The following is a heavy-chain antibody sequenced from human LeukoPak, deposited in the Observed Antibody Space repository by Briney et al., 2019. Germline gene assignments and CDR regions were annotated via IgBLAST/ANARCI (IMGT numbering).Heavy chain of an antibody. Sequence: GASVKVSCKASGYTFTSYGISWVRQAHGQGLEWMGWMNPNSGNTGYAQKFQGRVTMTRNTSIRTAYMELSSLRSEDTAVYYCARGGYYGSGSYYKSSPHRASYYYYYMDVWGKGTTVTISS. D-gene: IGHD3-10*01. V-gene: IGHV1-8*02. CDR1: GYTFTSYG. CDR2: MNPNSGNT. CDR3: ARGGYYGSGSYYKSSPHRASYYYYYMDV. J-gene: IGHJ6*03.